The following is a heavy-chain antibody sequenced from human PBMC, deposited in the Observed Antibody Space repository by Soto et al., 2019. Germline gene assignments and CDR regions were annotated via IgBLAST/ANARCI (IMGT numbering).Heavy chain of an antibody. CDR2: ISAFNGNT. Sequence: QDQLVQSGAEVKKPGASVTVSCKASGYSFTNYGITWVRQAPGQGLEWLGWISAFNGNTHYAQKVQGRVTMTTDAPTSTAYMKLRSLKPDDTAVYYCARDRGVAPPVAGNTHYYYYMDVWGKGTTVTVSS. V-gene: IGHV1-18*01. J-gene: IGHJ6*03. CDR3: ARDRGVAPPVAGNTHYYYYMDV. D-gene: IGHD6-19*01. CDR1: GYSFTNYG.